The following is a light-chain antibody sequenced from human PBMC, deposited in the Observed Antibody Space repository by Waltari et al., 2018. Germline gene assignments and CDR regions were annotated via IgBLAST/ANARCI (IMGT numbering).Light chain of an antibody. V-gene: IGLV1-51*02. CDR1: PSTIGGTA. CDR3: GTWDSSLGVWV. Sequence: QSVLTQPPSVSAAPGQKVTIPCPGRPSTIGGTAVFWYQQLPGTAPKLLIYETDGRPAGTPDRFSGSKSGTTATLGITGLQTGDEADYYCGTWDSSLGVWVFGGGTRLTVL. J-gene: IGLJ3*02. CDR2: ETD.